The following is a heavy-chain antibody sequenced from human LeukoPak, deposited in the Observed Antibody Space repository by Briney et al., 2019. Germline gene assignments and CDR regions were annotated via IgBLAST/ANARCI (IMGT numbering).Heavy chain of an antibody. CDR3: ARDDWRGSYFSYYFDY. CDR2: ISYDGSNK. J-gene: IGHJ4*02. CDR1: GYIFSDHA. V-gene: IGHV3-30-3*01. Sequence: PGRSLRLPCAASGYIFSDHAMHWVRQAPGKGLEWVAVISYDGSNKYYADSVKGRFTISRDNSKNTLYLQMNSLRAEDTAVYYCARDDWRGSYFSYYFDYWGQGTLVAVSS. D-gene: IGHD1-26*01.